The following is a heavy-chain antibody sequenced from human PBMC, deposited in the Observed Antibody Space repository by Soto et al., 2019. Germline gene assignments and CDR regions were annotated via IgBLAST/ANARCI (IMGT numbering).Heavy chain of an antibody. CDR2: IWYDGSNK. CDR1: GFTFSSYG. Sequence: QVQLVESGGGVVQPGRSLRLSCAASGFTFSSYGMHWVRQAPGKGLEWVAVIWYDGSNKYYADSVKGRFTISRDDSRNTLYLQMNSRRAEDTAVYYCARDTWSMDVWGQGTTVTVSS. CDR3: ARDTWSMDV. V-gene: IGHV3-33*01. J-gene: IGHJ6*02. D-gene: IGHD1-1*01.